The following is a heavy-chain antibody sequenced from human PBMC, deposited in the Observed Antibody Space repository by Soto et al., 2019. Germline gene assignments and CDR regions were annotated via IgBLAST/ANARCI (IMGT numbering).Heavy chain of an antibody. CDR3: PRDRGDGYNS. J-gene: IGHJ4*02. V-gene: IGHV1-18*01. CDR1: GYTFTSYG. CDR2: ISTYNGNT. Sequence: QVQLVQSGAEVKKPGASVKVSCKASGYTFTSYGISWVRQAPGQGLEWMGWISTYNGNTNYAQKLQGRVAMTTDISTIPAYMELRGLRSDDTPVYSCPRDRGDGYNSWGQGPLVPFSS. D-gene: IGHD5-12*01.